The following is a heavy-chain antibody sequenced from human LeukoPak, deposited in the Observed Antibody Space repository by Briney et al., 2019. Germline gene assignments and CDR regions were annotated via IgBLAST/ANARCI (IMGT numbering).Heavy chain of an antibody. J-gene: IGHJ3*02. D-gene: IGHD2-2*01. CDR1: GGSISSGSYY. V-gene: IGHV4-61*02. CDR3: ASAYCSSTSCYRPYAFDI. CDR2: IYTTGST. Sequence: SETLSLTCTVSGGSISSGSYYWSWIRQPAGKGLEWIGRIYTTGSTSYNPSLKSRVTMSVDTSKNQFSLKLSSVTAADTAVYYCASAYCSSTSCYRPYAFDIWGQGTMVTVSS.